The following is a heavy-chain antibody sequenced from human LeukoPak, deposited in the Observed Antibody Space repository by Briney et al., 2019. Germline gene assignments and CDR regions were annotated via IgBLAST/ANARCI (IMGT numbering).Heavy chain of an antibody. Sequence: GGSLRLSCAASGFTFSSYGMTWVRQAPGKGLEWVAVIWYDGSRKYYADSVKGRFTISRDSSENTLYLQMNSLTAEDTAVYYCARDFSFYEDYWGQGTLVTVSS. J-gene: IGHJ4*02. V-gene: IGHV3-33*08. CDR3: ARDFSFYEDY. CDR2: IWYDGSRK. D-gene: IGHD3-3*01. CDR1: GFTFSSYG.